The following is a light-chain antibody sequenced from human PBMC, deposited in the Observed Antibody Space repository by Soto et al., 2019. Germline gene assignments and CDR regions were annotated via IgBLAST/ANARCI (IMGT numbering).Light chain of an antibody. CDR2: KAS. CDR3: QHYNSYSEA. J-gene: IGKJ1*01. CDR1: QTISSW. Sequence: DIQITQSPSTLSGSVGDRVTITCRASQTISSWLAWYQQKKGKAPKLLIYKASTLKSGVPSRFRGSGSGTEFTLTISRLQPGDFETYYCQHYNSYSEAFGQGTKVDIK. V-gene: IGKV1-5*03.